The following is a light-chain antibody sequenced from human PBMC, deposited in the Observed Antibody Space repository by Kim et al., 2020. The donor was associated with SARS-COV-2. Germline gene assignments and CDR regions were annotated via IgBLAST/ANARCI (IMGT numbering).Light chain of an antibody. CDR2: GAS. V-gene: IGKV3-15*01. CDR3: QQYNNWPPPWT. Sequence: EIVMTQSPATLSVSPGERATLSCRASQSVTYNLAWYQQKPGQAPRLLIYGASARATGIPARFSGSGSGTEFTLTISSLQSEDFAVYYCQQYNNWPPPWTFGQGTKLEI. J-gene: IGKJ1*01. CDR1: QSVTYN.